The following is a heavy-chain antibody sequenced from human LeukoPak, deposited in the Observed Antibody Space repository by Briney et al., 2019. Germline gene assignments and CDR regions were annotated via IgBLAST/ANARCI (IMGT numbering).Heavy chain of an antibody. CDR2: FFHGGST. J-gene: IGHJ4*02. V-gene: IGHV4-38-2*02. CDR1: GFSISSDYY. CDR3: ARDDYGDFGGDN. Sequence: SETLSLTCTVSGFSISSDYYWGWIRQPPGTGLEWIGSFFHGGSTYYNPSLRSRATISVDTSKNQFSLSLTSMTAADTAVYFCARDDYGDFGGDNWGQGTLVSVSS. D-gene: IGHD4-17*01.